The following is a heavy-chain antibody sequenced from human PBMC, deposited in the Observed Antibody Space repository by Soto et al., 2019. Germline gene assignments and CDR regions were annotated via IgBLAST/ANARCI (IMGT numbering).Heavy chain of an antibody. CDR1: GFTFSDYY. V-gene: IGHV3-11*01. CDR2: ISSSGSTI. CDR3: ARATLIITLNDAFDI. D-gene: IGHD3-22*01. J-gene: IGHJ3*02. Sequence: GGSLRLSCAASGFTFSDYYMSWIRQAPGKGLEWVSYISSSGSTIYYADSVKGRFTISRDNAKNSLYLQMNSLRAEDTAVYYCARATLIITLNDAFDIWGQGTMVTVSS.